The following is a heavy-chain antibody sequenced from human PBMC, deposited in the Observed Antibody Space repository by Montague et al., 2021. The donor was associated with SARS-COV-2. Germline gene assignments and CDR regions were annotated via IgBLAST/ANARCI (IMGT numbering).Heavy chain of an antibody. CDR2: TSYSGST. CDR1: GGSISTYY. V-gene: IGHV4-59*12. J-gene: IGHJ6*02. CDR3: ARWGEYYDSPYYYYAMDV. Sequence: SETLSLTCTVSGGSISTYYWSWFRQSPGKGLECIGYTSYSGSTDYNPSLKSRVTISIDTSKNQFSLKLSSVTAADTAVYYCARWGEYYDSPYYYYAMDVWGQGTTVTVSS. D-gene: IGHD3-3*01.